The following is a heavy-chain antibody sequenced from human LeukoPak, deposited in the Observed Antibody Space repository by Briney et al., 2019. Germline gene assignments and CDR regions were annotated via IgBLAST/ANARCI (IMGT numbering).Heavy chain of an antibody. CDR2: ISGSGGST. D-gene: IGHD2-15*01. J-gene: IGHJ6*02. CDR1: GFTFSSYA. V-gene: IGHV3-23*01. CDR3: AKVLRPGYCSGGSCHNCYYYGMDV. Sequence: GGSLRLSCAASGFTFSSYAMSWVRQAPGKGLEWVSAISGSGGSTYYADSVKGRFTISRDNSKNTLYLQMNSLRAEDTAVYYCAKVLRPGYCSGGSCHNCYYYGMDVWGQGTTVTVSS.